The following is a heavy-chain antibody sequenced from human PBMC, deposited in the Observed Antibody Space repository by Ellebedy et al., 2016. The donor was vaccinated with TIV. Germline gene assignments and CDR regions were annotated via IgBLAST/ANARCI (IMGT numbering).Heavy chain of an antibody. J-gene: IGHJ5*02. CDR2: SHYIGNT. CDR3: ARGSSTYSWFDT. V-gene: IGHV4-59*02. CDR1: GDSVKFYF. Sequence: SETLSLXXNVSGDSVKFYFWSWVRQSPGKGLEWIGYSHYIGNTQYNPSFKSRVSMSVDKSKNQCSLHLSSVTTADTAVYYCARGSSTYSWFDTWGPGILVTVSS.